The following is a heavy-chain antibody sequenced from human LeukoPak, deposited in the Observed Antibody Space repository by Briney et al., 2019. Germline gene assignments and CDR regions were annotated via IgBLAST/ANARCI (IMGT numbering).Heavy chain of an antibody. J-gene: IGHJ2*01. CDR2: IHYTGST. CDR3: ARGRPGTGNYYFDL. V-gene: IGHV4-34*01. D-gene: IGHD1-7*01. CDR1: GGSYSGYY. Sequence: SETLSLTCAVYGGSYSGYYWSWIRQPPGKGLEWVGEIHYTGSTSYKPALKRRAAILGDTSKNQISLKLTSVTAADTALYYCARGRPGTGNYYFDLWGRGTLVTVSS.